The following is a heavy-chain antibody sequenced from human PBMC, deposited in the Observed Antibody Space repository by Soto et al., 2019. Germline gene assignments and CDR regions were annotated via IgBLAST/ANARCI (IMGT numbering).Heavy chain of an antibody. CDR1: GYTFTSYG. CDR2: ISAYNGNT. CDR3: ARDNDDSCVSDCYSKVAPFDY. D-gene: IGHD2-21*02. Sequence: QVQLVQSGAEVKKPGASVKVSCKASGYTFTSYGIIWVRQAPGQGLEWMGWISAYNGNTNYAQKLQGRVTMTTDTSKNTAYLDLRSLRADDTAVHSCARDNDDSCVSDCYSKVAPFDYWGQGSLVTVSS. V-gene: IGHV1-18*01. J-gene: IGHJ4*02.